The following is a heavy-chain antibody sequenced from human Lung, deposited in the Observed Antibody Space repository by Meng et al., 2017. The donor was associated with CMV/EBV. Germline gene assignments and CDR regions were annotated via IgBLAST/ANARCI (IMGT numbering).Heavy chain of an antibody. CDR1: GGTFSSYA. V-gene: IGHV1-69*05. Sequence: SVKVSCKASGGTFSSYAISWVRQAPGQGLEWMGGIIPIFGTANYAQKFQGRVTITTDESTSTAYMELSSLRSEDTAVYYCARGGGVAASFGMDVWGQGTTVTVSS. CDR3: ARGGGVAASFGMDV. D-gene: IGHD6-13*01. J-gene: IGHJ6*02. CDR2: IIPIFGTA.